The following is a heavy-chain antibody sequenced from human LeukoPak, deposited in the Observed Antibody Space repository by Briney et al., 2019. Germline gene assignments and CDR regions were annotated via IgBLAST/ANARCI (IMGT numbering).Heavy chain of an antibody. V-gene: IGHV3-7*01. D-gene: IGHD6-13*01. CDR3: ARDWYASSLFDY. J-gene: IGHJ4*02. Sequence: GGSLRLSCAASGFTFSSYWMTWVRQAPGKGLEWVANIKQDGSEKYYVDSVKGRFTISRDNAKSSLYLQTNSLRAEDTAVYYCARDWYASSLFDYWGQGTLVSVSS. CDR2: IKQDGSEK. CDR1: GFTFSSYW.